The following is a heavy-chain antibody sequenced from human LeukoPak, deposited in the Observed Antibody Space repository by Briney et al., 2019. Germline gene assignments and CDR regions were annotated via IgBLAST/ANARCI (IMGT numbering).Heavy chain of an antibody. CDR3: AKDQVTA. CDR1: GFTFSSFG. J-gene: IGHJ5*02. V-gene: IGHV3-30*02. CDR2: IVHDGRSQ. Sequence: PGGSLRLSCAASGFTFSSFGMHWVRQAPDKGLEWVAFIVHDGRSQFYADSVKGRFTISRDNSKNTLYLQMNSLRLEDTAMYYCAKDQVTAWGQGTPVTVSS.